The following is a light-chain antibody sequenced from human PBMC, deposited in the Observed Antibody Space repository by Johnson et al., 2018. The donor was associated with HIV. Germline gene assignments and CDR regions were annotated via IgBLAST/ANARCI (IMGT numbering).Light chain of an antibody. CDR3: GTWDSSLSVV. J-gene: IGLJ1*01. CDR1: SSNVGSSF. V-gene: IGLV1-51*01. Sequence: QSVLTQPPSVSAAPGQTVTISCSGSSSNVGSSFVSWYRQVPGTAPKLLIYDNNKRPSGIPGRFSGSKSGPSATLGITGLQTGDEADYYCGTWDSSLSVVFGTGTKVTVL. CDR2: DNN.